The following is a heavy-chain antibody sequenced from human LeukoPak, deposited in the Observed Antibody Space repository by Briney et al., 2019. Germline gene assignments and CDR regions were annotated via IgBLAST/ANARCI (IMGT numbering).Heavy chain of an antibody. J-gene: IGHJ5*02. V-gene: IGHV3-30-3*01. CDR3: ARDRQGESNWFDP. D-gene: IGHD3-16*01. Sequence: PGGSLRLSCAASGFTFSNYAMHWVRQAPGKGLEWVALISYDGSNKYYADSVKGRFTISRDNSKNTLYLQMNSLRGEDTAVYYCARDRQGESNWFDPWGQGTLVTVSS. CDR1: GFTFSNYA. CDR2: ISYDGSNK.